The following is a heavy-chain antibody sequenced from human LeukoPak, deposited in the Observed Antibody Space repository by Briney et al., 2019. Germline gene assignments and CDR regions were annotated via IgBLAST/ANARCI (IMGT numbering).Heavy chain of an antibody. CDR1: GGSISSSPYY. CDR2: IYYSGST. D-gene: IGHD6-19*01. Sequence: SETLSLTCTVSGGSISSSPYYWGWIRRPPGRGLEWIRNIYYSGSTYYNPSLKTRVTISVDTSKNQFSLKLTSVTAADTAVYYCARHASVDGNWPRPLDYWGQGSLVTVSS. V-gene: IGHV4-39*01. J-gene: IGHJ4*02. CDR3: ARHASVDGNWPRPLDY.